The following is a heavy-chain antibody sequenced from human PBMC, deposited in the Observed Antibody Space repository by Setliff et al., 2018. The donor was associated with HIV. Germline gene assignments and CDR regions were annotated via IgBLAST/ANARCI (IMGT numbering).Heavy chain of an antibody. CDR2: IYNRGYT. J-gene: IGHJ4*02. D-gene: IGHD3-10*01. CDR1: GGSISSGGFY. CDR3: AGMFFYGSGSKSDFDY. Sequence: SETLSLTCTVSGGSISSGGFYWNWIRQRPGKGLEWIGYIYNRGYTYYNPSLKSRVTTSIDTSQNQFSLRLSSVTVADTAVYYCAGMFFYGSGSKSDFDYRGQGTQVTVSS. V-gene: IGHV4-31*03.